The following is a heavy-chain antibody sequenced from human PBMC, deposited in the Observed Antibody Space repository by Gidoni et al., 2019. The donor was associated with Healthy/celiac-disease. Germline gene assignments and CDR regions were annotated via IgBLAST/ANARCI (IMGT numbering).Heavy chain of an antibody. D-gene: IGHD2-21*01. CDR1: GFTFSSYS. J-gene: IGHJ3*02. CDR3: ARDCGGDCYDAFDI. V-gene: IGHV3-21*01. Sequence: EVQLVESGGGLVKPGGSLRLSCAASGFTFSSYSMNLVRQAPGKGLVWVSSISSSSSYIYYADSVKGRLTISRDKAKNSLYLQMNSLRAEDTAVYYCARDCGGDCYDAFDIWGQGTMVTVSS. CDR2: ISSSSSYI.